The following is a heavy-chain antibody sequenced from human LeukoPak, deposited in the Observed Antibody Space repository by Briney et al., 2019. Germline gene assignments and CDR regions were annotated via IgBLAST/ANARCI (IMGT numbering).Heavy chain of an antibody. CDR3: ASHPRAMAPMGY. J-gene: IGHJ4*02. Sequence: GESLRISCKGSGYRFTSYWISWVRQMPGKGLEWMGRIDPSDSYTNYSPSFQGHVTISADKSISTAYLQWSSLKASDTAMYYCASHPRAMAPMGYWGQGTLVTVSS. CDR1: GYRFTSYW. D-gene: IGHD5-18*01. V-gene: IGHV5-10-1*01. CDR2: IDPSDSYT.